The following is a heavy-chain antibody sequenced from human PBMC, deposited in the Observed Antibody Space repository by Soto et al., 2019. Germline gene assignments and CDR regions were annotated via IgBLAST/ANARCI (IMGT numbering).Heavy chain of an antibody. Sequence: PGGSLRLSCAASGFTFSDYYMSWIRQAPGKGLEWVSYISSSGSTIYYADSVKGRFTISRDNAKNSLYLQMNSLRAEDTAVYYCARDLAYSSGWSEKTHNNWFDPWGQGTLVTVSS. J-gene: IGHJ5*02. D-gene: IGHD6-19*01. CDR2: ISSSGSTI. V-gene: IGHV3-11*01. CDR3: ARDLAYSSGWSEKTHNNWFDP. CDR1: GFTFSDYY.